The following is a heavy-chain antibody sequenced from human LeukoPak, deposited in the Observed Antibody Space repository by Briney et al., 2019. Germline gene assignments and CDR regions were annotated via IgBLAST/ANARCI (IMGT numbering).Heavy chain of an antibody. CDR2: VSYDGNNK. CDR1: GFTFSSYA. J-gene: IGHJ4*02. Sequence: GGSLRLSCAASGFTFSSYAMHWVHQAPGKGLEWVAVVSYDGNNKYYADSVKGRFTISRDNSKNTLYLQMNSLRAEDTAVYYCARVHDYGGNGRGGNWGQGTLVTVSS. D-gene: IGHD4-23*01. V-gene: IGHV3-30*14. CDR3: ARVHDYGGNGRGGN.